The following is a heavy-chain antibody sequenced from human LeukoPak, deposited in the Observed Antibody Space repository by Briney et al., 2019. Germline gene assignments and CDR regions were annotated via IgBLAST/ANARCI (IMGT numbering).Heavy chain of an antibody. V-gene: IGHV3-23*01. D-gene: IGHD4-17*01. CDR1: GFTFSSYA. CDR2: ISGSGGRP. J-gene: IGHJ4*02. CDR3: ARDYRGGYYFDY. Sequence: GGSLRLSCAASGFTFSSYAMSWVRQAPGKGLEWVSAISGSGGRPYYADPVKARFTISRDNSKNTLYLQMNGLRAEDTAVYYCARDYRGGYYFDYWGQGTLVTVSS.